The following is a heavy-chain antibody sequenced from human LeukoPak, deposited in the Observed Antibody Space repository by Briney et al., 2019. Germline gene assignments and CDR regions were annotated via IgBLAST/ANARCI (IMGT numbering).Heavy chain of an antibody. CDR3: AKDGGQEVDY. D-gene: IGHD3-16*01. CDR1: GFTFSSYA. J-gene: IGHJ4*02. Sequence: GGSLRLSCAASGFTFSSYAMSWVRQAPGKGLEWVSSISGSGDSTYNADSVKGRFTLSRDKSKNTLYLQMNSLRAEDTAVYYCAKDGGQEVDYWGQGTLVTVSS. CDR2: ISGSGDST. V-gene: IGHV3-23*01.